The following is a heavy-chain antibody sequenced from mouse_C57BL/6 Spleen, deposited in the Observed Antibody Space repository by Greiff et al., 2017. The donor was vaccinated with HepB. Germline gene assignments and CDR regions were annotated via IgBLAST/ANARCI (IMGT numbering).Heavy chain of an antibody. D-gene: IGHD1-1*01. J-gene: IGHJ2*01. CDR2: IYPRDGST. CDR1: GYTFTDHT. CDR3: ASREAYYYGSSPFDY. V-gene: IGHV1-78*01. Sequence: VQLQQSDAELVKPGASVKISCKVSGYTFTDHTIHWMKQRPEQGLEWIGYIYPRDGSTKYNEKFKGKATLTADKSSSTAYMQLNSLTSEDAAVYFCASREAYYYGSSPFDYWGQGTTLTVSS.